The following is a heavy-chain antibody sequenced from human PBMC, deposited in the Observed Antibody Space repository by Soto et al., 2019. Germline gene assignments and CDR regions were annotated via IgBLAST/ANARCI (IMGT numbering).Heavy chain of an antibody. D-gene: IGHD2-15*01. CDR1: GFTFSSYG. V-gene: IGHV3-33*01. CDR2: IWYDGSNK. J-gene: IGHJ3*02. CDR3: ARDDQDIVVVVAATGRGAFDI. Sequence: QVQLVESGGGVVQPGRSLRLSCAASGFTFSSYGMHWVRQAPGKGLEWVAVIWYDGSNKYYADSVKGRFTISRDNSKNSLYLLMNSLGAEETAVYYCARDDQDIVVVVAATGRGAFDIWGQGTMVTVSS.